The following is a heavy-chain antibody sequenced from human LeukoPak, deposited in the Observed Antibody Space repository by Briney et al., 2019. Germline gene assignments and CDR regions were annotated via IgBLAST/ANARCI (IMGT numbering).Heavy chain of an antibody. J-gene: IGHJ4*02. CDR1: GFTFSSYS. Sequence: GGSLRLSCAASGFTFSSYSMNWVRQAPGKGLEWVSYISSSSSTIYYADSVKGRFTISRDNAENPLYLQMNSLRDEDTAVYYCSGGYYDSSGEIDYWGQGTLVTVSS. CDR3: SGGYYDSSGEIDY. D-gene: IGHD3-22*01. CDR2: ISSSSSTI. V-gene: IGHV3-48*02.